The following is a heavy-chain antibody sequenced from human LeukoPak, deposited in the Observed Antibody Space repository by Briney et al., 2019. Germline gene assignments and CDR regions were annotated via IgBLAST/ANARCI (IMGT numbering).Heavy chain of an antibody. CDR3: ARGPYGDYLFDY. CDR1: GGTFSGYA. V-gene: IGHV1-69*13. J-gene: IGHJ4*02. CDR2: IIPMFGTT. Sequence: ASVKVSCKASGGTFSGYAISWVRQAPGQGLEWMGGIIPMFGTTNYAQKFQGRVTSIADESTSTAYMELSSLRSDDTAVYYCARGPYGDYLFDYWGQGTLVTVSS. D-gene: IGHD4-17*01.